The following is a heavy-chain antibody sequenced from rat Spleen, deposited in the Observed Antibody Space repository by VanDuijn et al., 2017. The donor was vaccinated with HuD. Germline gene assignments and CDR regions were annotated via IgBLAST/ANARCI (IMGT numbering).Heavy chain of an antibody. CDR2: ISSGGST. Sequence: QVQLKESGPGLVQPSQTLSLTCTVSGFSLSSYGVIWVRQPPGKGLEWIAAISSGGSTYYNSALKSRLSISRDTSKSQVFLKMNSLQTDDTAIYFCTQLGGYWYFDFWGPGTMVTVSS. J-gene: IGHJ1*01. CDR1: GFSLSSYG. V-gene: IGHV2S8*01. CDR3: TQLGGYWYFDF. D-gene: IGHD5-1*01.